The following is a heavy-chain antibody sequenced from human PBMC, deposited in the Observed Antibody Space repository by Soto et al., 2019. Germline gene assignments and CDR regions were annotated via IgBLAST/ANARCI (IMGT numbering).Heavy chain of an antibody. CDR3: ARGVHYDSSGYYYFY. Sequence: ASVKVSCKASGGAFSTYSIDWVRQAPGQGLEWMGGIIPLFGTAKYAQSFQGRITITADESTNTAYMELRSLRSQDTAVYYCARGVHYDSSGYYYFYWGQGTLVTVSS. CDR1: GGAFSTYS. J-gene: IGHJ4*02. V-gene: IGHV1-69*13. CDR2: IIPLFGTA. D-gene: IGHD3-22*01.